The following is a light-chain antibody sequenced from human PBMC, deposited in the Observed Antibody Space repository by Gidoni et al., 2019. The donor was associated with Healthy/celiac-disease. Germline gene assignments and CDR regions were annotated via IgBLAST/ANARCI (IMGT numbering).Light chain of an antibody. J-gene: IGKJ1*01. CDR1: QSVSSN. V-gene: IGKV3-15*01. Sequence: EIVMTQSPATLSVSPGERATLSCRASQSVSSNLAWYQQKPGQAPRLLPARFSGSGSGTEFTLTISSLQSEDFAVYYCQQYNNWPRTFGQGTKVEIK. CDR3: QQYNNWPRT.